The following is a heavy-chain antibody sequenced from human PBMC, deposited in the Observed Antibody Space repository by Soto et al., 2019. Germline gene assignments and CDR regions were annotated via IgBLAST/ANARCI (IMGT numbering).Heavy chain of an antibody. J-gene: IGHJ4*02. CDR3: AKPTHPGLEHNCFLDY. D-gene: IGHD1-1*01. CDR1: GGSISGHY. Sequence: QLQMQESGPGLVKPSETLSLTCTVSGGSISGHYWSWIRQPPGKGLEWIGYIFYRGGTNYNPSLKSRVTISLDTSMNQFSLELRSVTAADTAVYYCAKPTHPGLEHNCFLDYWGQGALVTVSS. CDR2: IFYRGGT. V-gene: IGHV4-59*11.